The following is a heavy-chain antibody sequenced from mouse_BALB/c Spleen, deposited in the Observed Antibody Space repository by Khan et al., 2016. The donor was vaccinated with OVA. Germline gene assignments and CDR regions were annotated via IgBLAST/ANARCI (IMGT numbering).Heavy chain of an antibody. CDR3: ARGYGISVGH. V-gene: IGHV1-80*01. CDR1: GYAFSSYW. Sequence: QVQLQQSGAELVRPGSSVKISCKASGYAFSSYWMNGVKQRPGQGLEWIGQIYPGDGDTNYNGKCKGKATLTADKSSSTAYMQRSSLTSEDSVVYFCARGYGISVGHWGQGTTLTVSS. J-gene: IGHJ2*01. D-gene: IGHD2-10*02. CDR2: IYPGDGDT.